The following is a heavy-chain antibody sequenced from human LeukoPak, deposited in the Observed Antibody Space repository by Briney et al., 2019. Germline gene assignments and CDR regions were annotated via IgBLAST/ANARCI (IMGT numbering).Heavy chain of an antibody. CDR3: ARKVHCSSTSCYMWVRYYYYGMDV. Sequence: VXQAPGXXXXWMGWINTNTGXXTYAQGFTGRFVFSLDTSVSTAYLQISSLKAEDTAVYYCARKVHCSSTSCYMWVRYYYYGMDVWGQGTTVTVSS. J-gene: IGHJ6*02. D-gene: IGHD2-2*02. CDR2: INTNTGXX. V-gene: IGHV7-4-1*02.